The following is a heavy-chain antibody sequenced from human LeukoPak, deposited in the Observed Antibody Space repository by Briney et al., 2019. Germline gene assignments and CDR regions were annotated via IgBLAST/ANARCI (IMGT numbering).Heavy chain of an antibody. CDR3: ARDTPDIAAAGRYNRFDP. D-gene: IGHD6-13*01. CDR1: GFTFSSYS. V-gene: IGHV3-21*01. J-gene: IGHJ5*02. Sequence: GGSLRLSCAASGFTFSSYSMNWVRQAPGKGLEWVSSISSSGSYIYYADSVKGRFTISRDNAKNSLYLQMNSLRAEDTAVYYCARDTPDIAAAGRYNRFDPWGQGTLVTVSS. CDR2: ISSSGSYI.